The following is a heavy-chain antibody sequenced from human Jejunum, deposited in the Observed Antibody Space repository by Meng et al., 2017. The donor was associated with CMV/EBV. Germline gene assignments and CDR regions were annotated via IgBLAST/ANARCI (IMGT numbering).Heavy chain of an antibody. CDR2: LYTGGSA. Sequence: GLRDSENYVVWVRQIEGKGLQWVATLYTGGSAHYAPYVEGRFTISKDNSNNMVYLQMNSLGAEDTAVYYCAREQMGAWSGYFDYWGQGVLVTVSS. D-gene: IGHD3-3*01. CDR3: AREQMGAWSGYFDY. CDR1: GLRDSENY. J-gene: IGHJ4*02. V-gene: IGHV3-53*01.